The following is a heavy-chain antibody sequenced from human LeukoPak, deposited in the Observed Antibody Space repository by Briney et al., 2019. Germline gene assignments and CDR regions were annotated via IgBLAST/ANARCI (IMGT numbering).Heavy chain of an antibody. CDR2: MNPNSGNT. V-gene: IGHV1-8*01. D-gene: IGHD6-13*01. Sequence: ASVKVSCKASGYTFTRYDINWVRQATGQGLEWMGWMNPNSGNTGYAQKFQGRVTMTEDTSTDTAYMELSSMRSEDTAVYYCATGYSSSWDVSNYYFDYWGQGTLVTVSS. CDR3: ATGYSSSWDVSNYYFDY. J-gene: IGHJ4*02. CDR1: GYTFTRYD.